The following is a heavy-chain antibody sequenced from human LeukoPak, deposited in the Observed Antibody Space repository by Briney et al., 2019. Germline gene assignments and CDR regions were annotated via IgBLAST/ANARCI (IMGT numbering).Heavy chain of an antibody. CDR1: GGSFSGYY. V-gene: IGHV4-34*01. CDR3: ASTHVDTATVFDY. J-gene: IGHJ4*02. CDR2: INHSGST. Sequence: SETLSLTCAVYGGSFSGYYWSWIRQPPGKGLEWIGEINHSGSTNYNPSLKSRVTISVDTSKNQFSLKLSSVTAADTAVYYCASTHVDTATVFDYWGQGTLVTVSS. D-gene: IGHD5-18*01.